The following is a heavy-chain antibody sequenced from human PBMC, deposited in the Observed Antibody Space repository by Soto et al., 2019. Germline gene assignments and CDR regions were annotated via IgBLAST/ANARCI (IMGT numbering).Heavy chain of an antibody. V-gene: IGHV4-31*03. CDR3: ASGDTPMGPNLPWYFDY. CDR1: GGSISSGGYC. D-gene: IGHD5-18*01. Sequence: PSETLSLTCTVSGGSISSGGYCWSWTRQHPGKGLEWIGYIYYSGSTYYNPSLKSRVTILVDTSKNQFSLKLSSVTAADTAVYYCASGDTPMGPNLPWYFDYWGQGTLVTVSS. J-gene: IGHJ4*02. CDR2: IYYSGST.